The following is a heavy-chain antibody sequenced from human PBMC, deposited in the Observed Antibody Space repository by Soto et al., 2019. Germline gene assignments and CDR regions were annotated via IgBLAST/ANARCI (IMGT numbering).Heavy chain of an antibody. CDR3: ARDKYCIGGICRKNWFDP. J-gene: IGHJ5*02. V-gene: IGHV4-59*01. D-gene: IGHD2-15*01. CDR1: GGSISSSY. CDR2: IYDDESA. Sequence: SETLSLTCTVSGGSISSSYWSWIRQPPGKGLEWLAYIYDDESANYNPSLTSRATISLDMSKNQFSLKVTSVTAADTAVYYCARDKYCIGGICRKNWFDPWGQGTLVTVSS.